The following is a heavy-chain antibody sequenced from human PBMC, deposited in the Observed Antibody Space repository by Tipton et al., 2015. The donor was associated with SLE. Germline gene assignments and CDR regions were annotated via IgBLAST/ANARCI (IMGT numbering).Heavy chain of an antibody. D-gene: IGHD2-2*01. Sequence: QSEPEVKKPGASVKVSCKASGYTFTSYGISWVRQAPGQGLEWMGWISAYNGNTNYAQRFQGRVTMTRDTSISTAYMELSRLRSDDTAVYYCARSGRYCSSTSCPGWFDPWGQGTLVTVSS. J-gene: IGHJ5*02. CDR2: ISAYNGNT. CDR1: GYTFTSYG. V-gene: IGHV1-18*01. CDR3: ARSGRYCSSTSCPGWFDP.